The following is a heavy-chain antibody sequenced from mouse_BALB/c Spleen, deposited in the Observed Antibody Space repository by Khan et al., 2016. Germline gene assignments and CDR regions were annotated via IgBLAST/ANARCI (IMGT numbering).Heavy chain of an antibody. Sequence: EVKLLESGGGLVHPGGSLKLSCAASGFDFSRYWMSWVRQAPGKGLEWIGEINPDSYTINYTPSLTDKFIISRDNAKNTLYLQMSKVRSDDTALYYCARAGYYGYLAYWGQGTLVTVSA. CDR3: ARAGYYGYLAY. D-gene: IGHD1-1*01. V-gene: IGHV4-1*02. CDR1: GFDFSRYW. CDR2: INPDSYTI. J-gene: IGHJ3*01.